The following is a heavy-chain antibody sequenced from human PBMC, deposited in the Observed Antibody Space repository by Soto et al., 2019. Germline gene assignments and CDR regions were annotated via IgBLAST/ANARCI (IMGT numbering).Heavy chain of an antibody. V-gene: IGHV5-51*01. J-gene: IGHJ6*02. CDR1: GYSFTSYW. D-gene: IGHD3-3*01. Sequence: GESLKISCKGSGYSFTSYWIGWVRQMPGKGLEWMGTIYPGDSDTRYSPSFQGQVTISADKSISTAYLQWSSLKASDTAMYYCARLRLGDFWSGSTEDYGMDVWGQGTTVTVSS. CDR2: IYPGDSDT. CDR3: ARLRLGDFWSGSTEDYGMDV.